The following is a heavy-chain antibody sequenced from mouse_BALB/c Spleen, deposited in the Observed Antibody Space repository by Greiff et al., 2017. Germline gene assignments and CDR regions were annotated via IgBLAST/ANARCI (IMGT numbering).Heavy chain of an antibody. V-gene: IGHV5-17*02. D-gene: IGHD1-1*01. CDR3: ARGGFYYYGSSFDY. CDR1: GFTFSSFG. CDR2: ISSGSSTI. Sequence: DVMLVESGGGLVQPGGSRKLSCAASGFTFSSFGMHWVRQAPEKGLEWVAYISSGSSTIYYADTVKGRFTISRDNPKNTLFLQMTSLRSEYTAMYYCARGGFYYYGSSFDYWGQGTTLTVSS. J-gene: IGHJ2*01.